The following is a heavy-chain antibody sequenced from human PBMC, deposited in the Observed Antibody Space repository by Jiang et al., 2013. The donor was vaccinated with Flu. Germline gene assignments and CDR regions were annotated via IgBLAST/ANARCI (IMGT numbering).Heavy chain of an antibody. V-gene: IGHV1-3*01. Sequence: GWINAGNGNTKYSQKFQGRVTITRDTSASTAYMELSSLRSEDTAVYYCARAAASFWVSFDYWGQGTLVTVSS. D-gene: IGHD2-2*01. CDR2: INAGNGNT. J-gene: IGHJ4*02. CDR3: ARAAASFWVSFDY.